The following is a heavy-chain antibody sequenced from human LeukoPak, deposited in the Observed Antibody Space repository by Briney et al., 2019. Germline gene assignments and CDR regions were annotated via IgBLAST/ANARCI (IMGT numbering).Heavy chain of an antibody. CDR1: GFTFSSYS. Sequence: GGSLRLSCAASGFTFSSYSMNWVRQAPGKGLEWVSYISSSSSTIYYADSVKGRFTISRDNAKNSLYLQMNSLRAEDTAVYYCARSRPGITIFGVVEGPIDYWGQGTLVTVSS. CDR3: ARSRPGITIFGVVEGPIDY. J-gene: IGHJ4*02. V-gene: IGHV3-48*01. D-gene: IGHD3-3*01. CDR2: ISSSSSTI.